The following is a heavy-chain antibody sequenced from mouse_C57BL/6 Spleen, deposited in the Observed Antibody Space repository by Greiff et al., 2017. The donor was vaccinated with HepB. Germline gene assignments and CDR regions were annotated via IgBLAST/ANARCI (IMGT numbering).Heavy chain of an antibody. V-gene: IGHV1-64*01. J-gene: IGHJ4*01. CDR1: GYTFTSYW. Sequence: QVQLKQPGAELVKPGASVKLSCKASGYTFTSYWMHWVKQRPGQGLEWIGIIHPNSGSTNYNEKFKSKATLTVDKSSSSAYMNLSSLTDEDSSVYYCANGDDAMDYWGQGTSVTVSS. D-gene: IGHD3-3*01. CDR3: ANGDDAMDY. CDR2: IHPNSGST.